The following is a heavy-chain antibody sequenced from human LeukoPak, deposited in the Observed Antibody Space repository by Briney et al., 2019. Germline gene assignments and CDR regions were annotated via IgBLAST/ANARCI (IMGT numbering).Heavy chain of an antibody. CDR3: ARDDMGNYYDSSGYYPGYYGMDV. CDR1: GYTFTGYY. CDR2: INPNSGGT. D-gene: IGHD3-22*01. J-gene: IGHJ6*02. Sequence: ASVKVSCKASGYTFTGYYMHWVRQAPGQGLEWMGWINPNSGGTNYAQKFQGRVTMTRDTSISTAYMELSRLRSDDTAVYYCARDDMGNYYDSSGYYPGYYGMDVWGQGTTVTVSS. V-gene: IGHV1-2*02.